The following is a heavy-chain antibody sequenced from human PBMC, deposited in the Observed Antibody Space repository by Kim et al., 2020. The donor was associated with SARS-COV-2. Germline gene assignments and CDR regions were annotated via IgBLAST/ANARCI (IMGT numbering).Heavy chain of an antibody. CDR2: ISPDGRVT. V-gene: IGHV1-2*06. D-gene: IGHD3-16*01. CDR3: AREQAGGIFDY. CDR1: TYTFTGYY. Sequence: ASVKVSCRTSTYTFTGYYIHWVRQAPGQGLEYMGRISPDGRVTISAQKFQGRFTLTRDTSISAAFMDLSRLTSDDTAVYYCAREQAGGIFDYWGQGTLV. J-gene: IGHJ4*02.